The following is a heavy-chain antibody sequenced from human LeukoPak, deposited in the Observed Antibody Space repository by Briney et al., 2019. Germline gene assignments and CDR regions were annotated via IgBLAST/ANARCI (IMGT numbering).Heavy chain of an antibody. CDR1: GYTFTSYY. D-gene: IGHD5-24*01. CDR3: ARGREVYDY. J-gene: IGHJ4*02. CDR2: INPSGGST. Sequence: GASVKVSCKASGYTFTSYYMHWVRQAPGQGLEWMGIINPSGGSTSYAQKFQGRVTMTTDTSTSTAYMELRSLRSDDTAVYYCARGREVYDYWGQGTLVTVSS. V-gene: IGHV1-46*01.